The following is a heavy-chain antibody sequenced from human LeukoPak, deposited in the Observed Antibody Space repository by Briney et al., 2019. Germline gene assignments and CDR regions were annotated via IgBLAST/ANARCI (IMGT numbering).Heavy chain of an antibody. V-gene: IGHV4-4*07. J-gene: IGHJ5*02. CDR1: GGSISSYY. D-gene: IGHD3-3*01. Sequence: SETLSLTCTVSGGSISSYYWSWIRQPAGKGLEWIGRIYTSGSTNYNPSLKSRVTMSVDTSKNQFSLKLSSVTAADTAVYYCARWGLWSCYYNWVDPWGQGTLVNGSS. CDR3: ARWGLWSCYYNWVDP. CDR2: IYTSGST.